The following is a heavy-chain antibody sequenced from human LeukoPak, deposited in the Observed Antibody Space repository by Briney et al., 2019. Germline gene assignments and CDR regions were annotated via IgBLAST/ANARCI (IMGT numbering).Heavy chain of an antibody. CDR2: VSLAGQT. Sequence: PSGTLSLTCDVSGGSISNTNWWSWVRQPPGQGLEWIGEVSLAGQTNYNPSLNGRVTMSLDESSNQLSLKLTSVTAADTAVYYCARAPYSGTPKVAFDIWDQGTMVTVSS. D-gene: IGHD1-26*01. V-gene: IGHV4-4*02. CDR3: ARAPYSGTPKVAFDI. J-gene: IGHJ3*02. CDR1: GGSISNTNW.